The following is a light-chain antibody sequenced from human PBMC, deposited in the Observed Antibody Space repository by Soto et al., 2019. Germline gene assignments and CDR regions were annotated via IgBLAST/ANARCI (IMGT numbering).Light chain of an antibody. J-gene: IGLJ2*01. CDR1: SSDIGAYHY. CDR2: AVN. CDR3: NSYTNSDTVI. V-gene: IGLV2-14*01. Sequence: QSALTQAASVSGSPGQSITISCTGTSSDIGAYHYVSWYQQRPGKAPKVLIYAVNNRPSGISDRFSGSKSGNTASLTISGLQAEDEAVYYCNSYTNSDTVIFGGGIQLTVL.